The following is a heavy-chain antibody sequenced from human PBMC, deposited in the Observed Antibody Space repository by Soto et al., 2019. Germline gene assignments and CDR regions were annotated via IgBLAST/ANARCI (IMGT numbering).Heavy chain of an antibody. CDR1: GFIYSSCA. CDR2: VSHDGTLY. Sequence: QVQLLESGGGVVQPGRSLRLSCSASGFIYSSCAMHWVRQVPGKGLEWLAVVSHDGTLYPYADSVKGRFTISRDNSRKMLYLQMNSLRPDDTAVYYCVKDRSDTWSFDYWGQGTLVTVSS. D-gene: IGHD2-8*02. J-gene: IGHJ4*02. V-gene: IGHV3-30*18. CDR3: VKDRSDTWSFDY.